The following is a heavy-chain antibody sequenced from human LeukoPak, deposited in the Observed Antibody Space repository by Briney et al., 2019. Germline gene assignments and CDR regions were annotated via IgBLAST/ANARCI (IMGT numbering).Heavy chain of an antibody. CDR1: GFTFNSYG. V-gene: IGHV3-7*01. J-gene: IGHJ4*02. Sequence: PGGSLRLSCAASGFTFNSYGLHWVRQAPGKGLEWVANTNQDGSDKQYVDSVKGRFTISRDNAKNSLYLQMDSLRAEDTGLYYCARDHVVDGLVFDYWGQGALVTVSS. CDR3: ARDHVVDGLVFDY. D-gene: IGHD2-15*01. CDR2: TNQDGSDK.